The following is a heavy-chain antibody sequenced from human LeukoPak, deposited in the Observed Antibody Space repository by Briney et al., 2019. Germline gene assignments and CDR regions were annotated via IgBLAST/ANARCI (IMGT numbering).Heavy chain of an antibody. CDR1: GGSISSSSYY. J-gene: IGHJ4*02. D-gene: IGHD3-16*01. Sequence: SETLSLTCTVSGGSISSSSYYWGWIRQPPGKGLEWIGSIYYSGSTNYNPSLKSRVTISVDTSKNQLSLKLSSVIAADTAVYYCARGSGEWGYYFDYWGQGTLVTASS. CDR3: ARGSGEWGYYFDY. CDR2: IYYSGST. V-gene: IGHV4-39*07.